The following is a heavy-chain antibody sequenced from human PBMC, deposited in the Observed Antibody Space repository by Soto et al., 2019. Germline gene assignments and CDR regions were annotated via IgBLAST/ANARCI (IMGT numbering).Heavy chain of an antibody. Sequence: GGSLRLSCAASGFTFSSYWMHWVRQAPGKGLVWVSRINSDGSSTSYADSVKGRFTISRDNAKNTLYPQMNSLRAEDTAVYYCARVHYDILTGYHNLFDYWGQGTLVTVSS. D-gene: IGHD3-9*01. V-gene: IGHV3-74*01. J-gene: IGHJ4*02. CDR2: INSDGSST. CDR1: GFTFSSYW. CDR3: ARVHYDILTGYHNLFDY.